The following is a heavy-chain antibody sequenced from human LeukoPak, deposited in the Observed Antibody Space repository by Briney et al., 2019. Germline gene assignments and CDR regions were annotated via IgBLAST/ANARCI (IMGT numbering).Heavy chain of an antibody. CDR2: IKQDGSEK. J-gene: IGHJ4*02. V-gene: IGHV3-7*01. D-gene: IGHD1-1*01. CDR3: ARDPHWNDVPYFDY. CDR1: GFTFSSYW. Sequence: GGSLRLSCAASGFTFSSYWMSWVRQAPGKGLEWVANIKQDGSEKYYVDSVEGRFTISRDNAKNSLYLQMNSLRAEDTAVYYCARDPHWNDVPYFDYWGQGTLVTVSS.